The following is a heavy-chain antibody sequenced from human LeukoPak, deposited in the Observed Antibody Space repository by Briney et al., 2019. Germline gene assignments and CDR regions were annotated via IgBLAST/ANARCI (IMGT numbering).Heavy chain of an antibody. Sequence: GGSLRLSCTASGFTFSSYAMHWVRQAPGKVLEWVAVISYDGSNKYYADSVKGRFTISRDNAKNSLYLQMNSLRAEDTALYYCARGHYYDSSGYRPLYYFDYWGQGTLVTVSS. CDR1: GFTFSSYA. CDR3: ARGHYYDSSGYRPLYYFDY. V-gene: IGHV3-30*04. D-gene: IGHD3-22*01. J-gene: IGHJ4*02. CDR2: ISYDGSNK.